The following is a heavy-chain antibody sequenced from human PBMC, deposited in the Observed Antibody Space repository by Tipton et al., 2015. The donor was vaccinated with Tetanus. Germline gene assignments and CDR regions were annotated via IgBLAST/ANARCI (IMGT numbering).Heavy chain of an antibody. J-gene: IGHJ4*02. D-gene: IGHD3-3*01. CDR2: ISSSGSYT. Sequence: SLRLSCAASGFIFSSCGMSWVRQAPGKGLEWVSFISSSGSYTYYAGSLRGRFFISRDNAKNSLSLQMDGLRAEDTAIYYCVREIWWAFWVAFDNWGQGTLVTVSS. V-gene: IGHV3-21*01. CDR1: GFIFSSCG. CDR3: VREIWWAFWVAFDN.